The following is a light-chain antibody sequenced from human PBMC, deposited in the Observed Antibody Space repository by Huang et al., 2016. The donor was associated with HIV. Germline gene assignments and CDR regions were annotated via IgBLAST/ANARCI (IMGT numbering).Light chain of an antibody. CDR3: QQYNTSPRT. CDR1: QRVFKN. J-gene: IGKJ1*01. CDR2: CSS. V-gene: IGKV3-15*01. Sequence: ENLMTQSPSTLSVSPGESATLSCRASQRVFKNLALYQQKPGQAPKLLIHCSSTRAAGIPARFSGSGSGTDFTLTISSLQSEDFAVYYCQQYNTSPRTFGQGTKVEV.